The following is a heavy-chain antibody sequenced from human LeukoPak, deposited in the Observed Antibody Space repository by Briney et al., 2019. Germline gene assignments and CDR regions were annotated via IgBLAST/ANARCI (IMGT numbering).Heavy chain of an antibody. CDR1: GYTFTSYG. J-gene: IGHJ3*02. Sequence: ASVKVSCMASGYTFTSYGISWVRQAPGQRLEWMGWISAYNGNTNYAQKLQGRVTMTTDTSTSTAYMELRSLRSDDTAVYYCARGSAADPADAFDIWGQGTMVTVSS. V-gene: IGHV1-18*01. CDR2: ISAYNGNT. CDR3: ARGSAADPADAFDI. D-gene: IGHD6-13*01.